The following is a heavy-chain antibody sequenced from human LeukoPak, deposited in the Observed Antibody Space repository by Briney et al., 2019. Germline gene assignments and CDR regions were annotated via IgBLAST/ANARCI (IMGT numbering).Heavy chain of an antibody. V-gene: IGHV3-30*02. CDR3: AREQKEGLRYFDWLLHHDAFDI. Sequence: GGSLRLSCAASGFTFSSYGMHWVRQAPGKGLEWVAFIRYDGSNKYYADSVKGRFTISRDNSKNTLYLQMNSLRAEDTAVYYCAREQKEGLRYFDWLLHHDAFDIWGQGTMVTVSS. CDR2: IRYDGSNK. CDR1: GFTFSSYG. D-gene: IGHD3-9*01. J-gene: IGHJ3*02.